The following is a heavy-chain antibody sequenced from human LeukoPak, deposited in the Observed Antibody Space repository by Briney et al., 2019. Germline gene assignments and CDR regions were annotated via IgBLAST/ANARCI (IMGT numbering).Heavy chain of an antibody. CDR2: INHSGST. D-gene: IGHD3-3*01. CDR3: ARGRVGYYLYYYMDV. J-gene: IGHJ6*03. V-gene: IGHV4-34*01. CDR1: GGSFSGYY. Sequence: PSETLSLTCAVYGGSFSGYYWSWTRQPPGKGLEWIGEINHSGSTNYNPSLKSRVTISVDTSKNQFSLKLSSVTAADTAVYYCARGRVGYYLYYYMDVWGKGTTVTVSS.